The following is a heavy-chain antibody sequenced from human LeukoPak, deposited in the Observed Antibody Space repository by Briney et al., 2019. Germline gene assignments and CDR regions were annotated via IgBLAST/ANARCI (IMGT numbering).Heavy chain of an antibody. D-gene: IGHD2-2*01. CDR3: ARQKCTSTSCLTKNAFDI. J-gene: IGHJ3*02. V-gene: IGHV4-38-2*02. Sequence: PSETLSLTCTVSGYSISSGYYWGWIRQPPGKGLEWIGYIYTSGSTNYNPSLKSRVTISVDTSKNQFSLDLSSMTAADAAVYYCARQKCTSTSCLTKNAFDIWGQGTMVTVSS. CDR1: GYSISSGYY. CDR2: IYTSGST.